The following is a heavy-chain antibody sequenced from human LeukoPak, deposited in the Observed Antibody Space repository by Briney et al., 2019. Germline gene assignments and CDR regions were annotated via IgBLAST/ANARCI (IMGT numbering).Heavy chain of an antibody. CDR2: IIPILGIA. CDR1: GGTFSSYA. CDR3: ARVQYYYGSGSYYPFDY. D-gene: IGHD3-10*01. V-gene: IGHV1-69*04. Sequence: SVKVSCKASGGTFSSYAISWVRQAPGQGLEWMGRIIPILGIANYAQKLQGRVTITADKSTSTAYMELSSLRSEDTAVYYCARVQYYYGSGSYYPFDYWGQGTLVTVSS. J-gene: IGHJ4*02.